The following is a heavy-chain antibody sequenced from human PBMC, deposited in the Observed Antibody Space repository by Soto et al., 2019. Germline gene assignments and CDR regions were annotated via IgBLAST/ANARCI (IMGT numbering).Heavy chain of an antibody. CDR3: ARDTGYYDTSGYKYGLDS. J-gene: IGHJ5*01. CDR2: IFNSAST. CDR1: GGSVSRGSYY. V-gene: IGHV4-61*01. D-gene: IGHD3-22*01. Sequence: SETLSLTCNVSGGSVSRGSYYWSWIRQPPGKGLEWIGYIFNSASTNYNPSFKSRVTISVDTSKNQFSLKLSSVTAADTAVYYCARDTGYYDTSGYKYGLDSWGQGILVTVSS.